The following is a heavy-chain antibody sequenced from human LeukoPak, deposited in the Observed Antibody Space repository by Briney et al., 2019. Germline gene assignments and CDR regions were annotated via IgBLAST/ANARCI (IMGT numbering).Heavy chain of an antibody. CDR3: ARAGDSSGWYGGVFDY. V-gene: IGHV4-59*01. CDR2: IYYSGST. D-gene: IGHD6-19*01. Sequence: SETLSLTCAVYGGSFSGYYWSWIRQPPGKGLEWIGYIYYSGSTNYNPPLKSRVTISVDTSKNQFSLKLSSVTAADTAVYYCARAGDSSGWYGGVFDYWGQGTLVTVSS. CDR1: GGSFSGYY. J-gene: IGHJ4*02.